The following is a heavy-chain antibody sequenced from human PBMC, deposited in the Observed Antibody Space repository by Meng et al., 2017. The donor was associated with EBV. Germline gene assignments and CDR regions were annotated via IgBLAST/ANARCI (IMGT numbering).Heavy chain of an antibody. J-gene: IGHJ4*02. CDR1: GFTFSGSA. D-gene: IGHD1-26*01. CDR2: IRSKANSYAT. V-gene: IGHV3-73*02. Sequence: VELVEDGGGCVQPGGSLTLSCAASGFTFSGSAMHWVRQSSGKGLEWVGRIRSKANSYATAYAASVKGRFTISRDDSKNTAYLQMNSLKTEDTAVYYCTRLDGSYIYYWGQGTLVTVSS. CDR3: TRLDGSYIYY.